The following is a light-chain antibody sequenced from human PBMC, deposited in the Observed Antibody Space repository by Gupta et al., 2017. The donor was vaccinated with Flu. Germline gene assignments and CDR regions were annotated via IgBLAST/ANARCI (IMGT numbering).Light chain of an antibody. Sequence: DIHMTQSPSSLSASGGDRVTLTCRASQSISNYLNWYQQKPGKAPKILIYAASSLQSGVPSRFSGGGSWTDFTLTISTLQPEEFATYYCQQSYSTPPFTFGRGTKVEIK. CDR1: QSISNY. J-gene: IGKJ4*01. V-gene: IGKV1-39*01. CDR2: AAS. CDR3: QQSYSTPPFT.